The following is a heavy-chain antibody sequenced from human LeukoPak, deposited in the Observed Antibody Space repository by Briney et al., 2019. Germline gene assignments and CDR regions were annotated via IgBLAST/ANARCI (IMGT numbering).Heavy chain of an antibody. J-gene: IGHJ4*02. CDR1: GFTFSSYS. D-gene: IGHD5-12*01. CDR3: ARDGWGYSGYDF. CDR2: ISTSSSYI. Sequence: GGSLRLSCAASGFTFSSYSMDWVRQAPGKGLEWVASISTSSSYIYYADSVKGRFTISRDNAKNSLYLQLNSLRAEDTAVYYCARDGWGYSGYDFWGQGTPVTVSS. V-gene: IGHV3-21*01.